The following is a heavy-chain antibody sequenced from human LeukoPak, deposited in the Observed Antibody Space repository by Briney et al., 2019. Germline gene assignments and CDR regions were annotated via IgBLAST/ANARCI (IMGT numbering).Heavy chain of an antibody. CDR1: GFTFSNYW. Sequence: GGSLRLSCAASGFTFSNYWMTWVRQAPGEGLEWVANINQDGSVIYYVDSLKGRFTISRDNAKKSVHLQMNSLRAEDTAVYYCARVGYSSSSLDYWGQGTLVTVSS. D-gene: IGHD6-13*01. V-gene: IGHV3-7*04. J-gene: IGHJ4*02. CDR2: INQDGSVI. CDR3: ARVGYSSSSLDY.